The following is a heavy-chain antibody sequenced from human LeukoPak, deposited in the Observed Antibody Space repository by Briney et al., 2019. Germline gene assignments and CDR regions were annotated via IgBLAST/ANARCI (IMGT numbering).Heavy chain of an antibody. D-gene: IGHD4-17*01. CDR2: IYYGGST. J-gene: IGHJ6*02. CDR1: GGSISSSSYY. CDR3: ARRYNDYGAPRGMDV. V-gene: IGHV4-39*01. Sequence: SETLSLTCTVSGGSISSSSYYWGWIRQPPGKGLEWIGSIYYGGSTYYNPSLKSRVTISVDTSKNQFSLKLSSVTAADTAVYYCARRYNDYGAPRGMDVWGQGTTVTVSS.